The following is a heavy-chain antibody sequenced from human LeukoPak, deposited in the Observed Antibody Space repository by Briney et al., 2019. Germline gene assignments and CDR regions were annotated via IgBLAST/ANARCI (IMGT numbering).Heavy chain of an antibody. D-gene: IGHD4-17*01. V-gene: IGHV4-34*01. CDR2: VNHSGYT. Sequence: SETLSLTCDVSGVSFSTYYWSWIRQSAEKGLEWIGEVNHSGYTNYNPSLKGRVTISVDTSKNQFSLKLSSVTAADTAVYYCARQPYGSDYWGQGTLVTVSS. CDR3: ARQPYGSDY. J-gene: IGHJ4*02. CDR1: GVSFSTYY.